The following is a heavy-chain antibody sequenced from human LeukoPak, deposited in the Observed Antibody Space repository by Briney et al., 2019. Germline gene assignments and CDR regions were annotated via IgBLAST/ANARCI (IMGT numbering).Heavy chain of an antibody. CDR3: ARVAAEVVGVPGAIGFGWLRRDYYYMDV. V-gene: IGHV1-18*01. CDR1: GYTFTSYG. Sequence: ASVKVSCKASGYTFTSYGISWVRQAPGQGLERMGWISAYNGNTNYAQKLQGRVTMTTDTSTSTAYMELSSLRSEDTAVYYCARVAAEVVGVPGAIGFGWLRRDYYYMDVWGKGTTVTVSS. J-gene: IGHJ6*03. CDR2: ISAYNGNT. D-gene: IGHD2-2*02.